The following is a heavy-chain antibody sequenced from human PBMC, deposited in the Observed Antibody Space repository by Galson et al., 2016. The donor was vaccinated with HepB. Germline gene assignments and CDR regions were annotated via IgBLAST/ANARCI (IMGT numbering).Heavy chain of an antibody. D-gene: IGHD1-1*01. V-gene: IGHV3-9*01. Sequence: SLRLSCAASGFTFSDYSIHWVRQAPGKGLEWVSGISWNGDRIGYADSVKDRFTISRDNAKYSLYLQMNSLRAEDTALYYCAKDLEAPRVGYYYGMDVWGRGTTVTVSS. J-gene: IGHJ6*02. CDR3: AKDLEAPRVGYYYGMDV. CDR1: GFTFSDYS. CDR2: ISWNGDRI.